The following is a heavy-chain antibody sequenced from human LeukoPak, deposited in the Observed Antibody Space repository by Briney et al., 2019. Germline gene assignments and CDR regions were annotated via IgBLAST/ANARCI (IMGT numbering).Heavy chain of an antibody. CDR3: ARDMYYYDSSGYW. CDR2: ISYDGSNK. D-gene: IGHD3-22*01. CDR1: GFTFSSYA. J-gene: IGHJ4*02. V-gene: IGHV3-30*04. Sequence: PGRSLRLSCAASGFTFSSYAMHWVRQAPGKGLEWVAVISYDGSNKYYADPVKGRFTISRDNSKNTLYLQMNSLRAEDTAVYYCARDMYYYDSSGYWGGQGTLVTVSS.